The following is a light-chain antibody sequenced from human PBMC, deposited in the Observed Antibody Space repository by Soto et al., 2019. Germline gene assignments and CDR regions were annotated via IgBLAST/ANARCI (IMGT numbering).Light chain of an antibody. CDR1: SSDIGAYDH. CDR2: SVS. Sequence: QSALTQPASVSGSPGQSITISCSVTSSDIGAYDHVAWYQYFTGKSPKLMIYSVSNRPSGVSNRFSGSKSGNTASLTISGLQAEDEADYYCITYTVSRSYVFGSGTKLPS. V-gene: IGLV2-14*01. CDR3: ITYTVSRSYV. J-gene: IGLJ1*01.